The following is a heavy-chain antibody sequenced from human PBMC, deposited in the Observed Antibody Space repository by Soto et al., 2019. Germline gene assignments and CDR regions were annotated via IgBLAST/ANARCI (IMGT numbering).Heavy chain of an antibody. CDR3: ARVWGGAFEI. Sequence: TLSLTCTVSGGSISSYYWSWIRQPPGKGLEWIGYIYYSGSTNYNPSLKSRVTISVDTFKNQFSLKLSSVTAADTAVYYCARVWGGAFEIWGQGTMVTVSS. CDR1: GGSISSYY. J-gene: IGHJ3*02. CDR2: IYYSGST. D-gene: IGHD3-10*01. V-gene: IGHV4-59*01.